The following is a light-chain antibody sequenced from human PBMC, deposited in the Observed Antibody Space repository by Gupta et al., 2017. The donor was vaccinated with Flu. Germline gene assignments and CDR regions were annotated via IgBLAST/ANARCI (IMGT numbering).Light chain of an antibody. V-gene: IGLV8-61*02. Sequence: QTVVTQDPSYSVSCSGTVTLTCVLIPGSVSTNLYPSWYQPTQAQAPRILIYSTKPLAYGVPDCVSGSILGNTDAITITGAQAEDESDYYCALYMGSGSGVFGGGTKLTVL. J-gene: IGLJ3*02. CDR1: PGSVSTNLY. CDR3: ALYMGSGSGV. CDR2: STK.